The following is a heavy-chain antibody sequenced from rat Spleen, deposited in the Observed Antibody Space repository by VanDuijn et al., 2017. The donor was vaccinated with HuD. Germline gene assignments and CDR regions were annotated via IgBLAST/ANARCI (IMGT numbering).Heavy chain of an antibody. CDR1: GFTFSVYY. J-gene: IGHJ2*01. D-gene: IGHD1-4*01. V-gene: IGHV5-29*01. CDR3: TRAYPGPRGDY. Sequence: EVQLVESDGGLVQPGRSLKLSCTATGFTFSVYYMAWVRQTPTKGLEWVATISFDGTSTYYRDSVKGRFTISRNNAKNALYLQMNSLRSEDTATYYCTRAYPGPRGDYWGQGVMVTVSS. CDR2: ISFDGTST.